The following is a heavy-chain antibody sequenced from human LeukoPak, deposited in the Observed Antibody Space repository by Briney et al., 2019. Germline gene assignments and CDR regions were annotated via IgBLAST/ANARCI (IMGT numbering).Heavy chain of an antibody. V-gene: IGHV4-59*01. CDR2: IYYSGST. D-gene: IGHD6-13*01. J-gene: IGHJ3*02. Sequence: SETLSLTCTVSGGSISSYYWSWIRQPPGKGLEWIGYIYYSGSTNYNPSLKSRVTISVDTSKNQFSLKLSSVTAADTAVYYCARDRGSWHLGGGHYAFDIWGQGTVVTVSS. CDR3: ARDRGSWHLGGGHYAFDI. CDR1: GGSISSYY.